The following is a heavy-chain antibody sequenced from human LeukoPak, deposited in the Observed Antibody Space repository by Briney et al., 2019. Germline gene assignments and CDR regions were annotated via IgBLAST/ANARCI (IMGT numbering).Heavy chain of an antibody. CDR2: IFHSGST. V-gene: IGHV4-39*01. Sequence: SETLSLTCTVSGGSISSNTYYWGWIRQPPAKGLEWIGNIFHSGSTYYNPSLKSRVTISVDTSKNQLSLRLTSVTAADAAVYYCARRPSGVIATAGIYFFDYWGQGTLVTVSS. CDR3: ARRPSGVIATAGIYFFDY. CDR1: GGSISSNTYY. D-gene: IGHD6-13*01. J-gene: IGHJ4*02.